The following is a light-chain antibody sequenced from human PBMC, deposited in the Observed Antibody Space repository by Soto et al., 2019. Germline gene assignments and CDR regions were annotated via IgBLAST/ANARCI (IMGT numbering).Light chain of an antibody. Sequence: EVVMRQSPATLSVSPGEGATVSCRASQVIGATLTWYQHKPGQTPRLLIYDTSTRATGVPTRFSGSRSVAEFALTIYCLQSEDFVVYYCQPYDDCSLTVGGGTKLDI. J-gene: IGKJ4*01. CDR2: DTS. CDR3: QPYDDCSLT. CDR1: QVIGAT. V-gene: IGKV3-15*01.